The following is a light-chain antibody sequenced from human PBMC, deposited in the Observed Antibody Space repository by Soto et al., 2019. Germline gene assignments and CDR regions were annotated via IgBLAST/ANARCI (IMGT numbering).Light chain of an antibody. V-gene: IGKV3-20*01. Sequence: EIVLTQSPGTLSLSPGERATLSCRASQSVNSNYLAWLQHKPGQAPRFLIYGASSRAAGLPDRFSGSGSGTDFTISISRLEPEDFAMYYFHQYGTSPLTFGPGTKVDIK. CDR2: GAS. CDR1: QSVNSNY. J-gene: IGKJ3*01. CDR3: HQYGTSPLT.